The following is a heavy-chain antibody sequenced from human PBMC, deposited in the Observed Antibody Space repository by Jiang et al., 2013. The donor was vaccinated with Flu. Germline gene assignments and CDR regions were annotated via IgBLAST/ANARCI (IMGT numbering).Heavy chain of an antibody. J-gene: IGHJ3*01. CDR2: IYPGDSDT. CDR3: ARRGYCSSTSCHHFDY. Sequence: GAEVKKPGESLKISCKGSGYSFTSYWIGWVRQMPGKGLEWMGIIYPGDSDTRYSPSFQGRVTISADKSISTAYLQWSSLKASDTAMYYCARRGYCSSTSCHHFDYWGQGTMVSVSS. D-gene: IGHD2-2*01. CDR1: GYSFTSYW. V-gene: IGHV5-51*01.